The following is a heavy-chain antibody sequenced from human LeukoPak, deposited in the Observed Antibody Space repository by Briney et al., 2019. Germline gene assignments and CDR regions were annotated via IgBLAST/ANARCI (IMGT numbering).Heavy chain of an antibody. J-gene: IGHJ4*02. CDR1: GFNFGDYN. CDR3: TRSQLYPYRPEFDI. D-gene: IGHD2-2*02. CDR2: IRAKTHDGTA. V-gene: IGHV3-49*04. Sequence: GGSLRLSCTTSGFNFGDYNMNWVRQAPGKGLEWVGYIRAKTHDGTADYAASVKGRFTISRDDSKSIAYLQMTGLKSEDTAVYYCTRSQLYPYRPEFDIWGQGTLVTVSS.